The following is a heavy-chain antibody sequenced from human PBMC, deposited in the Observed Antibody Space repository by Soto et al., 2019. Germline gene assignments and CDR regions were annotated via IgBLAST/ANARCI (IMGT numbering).Heavy chain of an antibody. J-gene: IGHJ4*02. D-gene: IGHD7-27*01. CDR2: INHSGST. V-gene: IGHV4-34*01. Sequence: SETLSLTCAVYGGSFSGYYWSWIRQPPGKGLEWIGEINHSGSTYYNPSLKSRVTISVDTSKNQFSLQLSSVSAADTAVYYCARGPSGDKVDYWGQGTLVTVSS. CDR3: ARGPSGDKVDY. CDR1: GGSFSGYY.